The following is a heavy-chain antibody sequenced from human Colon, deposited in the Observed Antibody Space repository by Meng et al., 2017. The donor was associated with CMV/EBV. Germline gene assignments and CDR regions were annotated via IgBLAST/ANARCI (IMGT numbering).Heavy chain of an antibody. V-gene: IGHV3-23*01. Sequence: GESLKISCAGSPFNRVNTYMSWVRQAPGKGLEWVSGISGSGYSTYYADSVKGRFTISRDNSKNTLYLQMNSLRAEDTAVYYCATNSYYDFWSGYYGGLDYWGQGTLVTVSS. CDR2: ISGSGYST. J-gene: IGHJ4*02. CDR1: PFNRVNTY. CDR3: ATNSYYDFWSGYYGGLDY. D-gene: IGHD3-3*01.